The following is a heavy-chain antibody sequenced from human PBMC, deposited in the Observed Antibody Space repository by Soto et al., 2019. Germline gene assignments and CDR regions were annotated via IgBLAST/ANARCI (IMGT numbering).Heavy chain of an antibody. CDR2: ISGSGDST. Sequence: EVQLLESGGGLVQPGGSLRLSCAASGFTFSTYAMHWVRQAPGKGLEWVSGISGSGDSTYYADSVKGRFTVSRDNSKNTLYLQMNSLRGEDTAVLYCAKERSSGWSFDYWGQGTLVTVSP. CDR3: AKERSSGWSFDY. J-gene: IGHJ4*02. V-gene: IGHV3-23*01. D-gene: IGHD6-19*01. CDR1: GFTFSTYA.